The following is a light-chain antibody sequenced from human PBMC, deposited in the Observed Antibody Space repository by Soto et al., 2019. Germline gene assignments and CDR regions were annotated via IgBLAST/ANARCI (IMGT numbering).Light chain of an antibody. CDR2: AVS. CDR3: SSYTSDSSYV. V-gene: IGLV2-14*01. Sequence: QSVLTQPASVSGSPGQSITISGTGTSRDVGLYDYVSWYQQHPGKAPQLMIYAVSNRPSGVSNRFSASKSCNTASLFISGLQAEDEADYYCSSYTSDSSYVFGSGTKVTVL. CDR1: SRDVGLYDY. J-gene: IGLJ1*01.